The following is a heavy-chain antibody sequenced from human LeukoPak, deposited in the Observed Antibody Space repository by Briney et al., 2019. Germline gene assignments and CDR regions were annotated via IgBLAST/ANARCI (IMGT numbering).Heavy chain of an antibody. Sequence: PSETLSLTCTVSGGSISSYYWSWIRQPPGKGLEWIGYIYYSGSTNYNPSLKSRVTISVDTSKNQFSLKLSSVTADDTAVYYCARDYPGGAAMAQAWGQGTLVTVSS. CDR1: GGSISSYY. V-gene: IGHV4-59*01. CDR3: ARDYPGGAAMAQA. CDR2: IYYSGST. J-gene: IGHJ5*02. D-gene: IGHD5-18*01.